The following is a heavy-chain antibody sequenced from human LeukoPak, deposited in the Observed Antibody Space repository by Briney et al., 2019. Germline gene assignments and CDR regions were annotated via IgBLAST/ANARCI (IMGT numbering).Heavy chain of an antibody. CDR1: GFTFSSYW. CDR3: ATAYYDSNGYYPYWFDP. Sequence: GGSLRLSCAASGFTFSSYWMSWVRQAPGKGLEWVATIKRDGSEKYYVDSVKGRFTISRDNAKNSLYLQMNGLRAEDTAVYYCATAYYDSNGYYPYWFDPWGQGTLVTVSS. D-gene: IGHD3-22*01. V-gene: IGHV3-7*02. J-gene: IGHJ5*02. CDR2: IKRDGSEK.